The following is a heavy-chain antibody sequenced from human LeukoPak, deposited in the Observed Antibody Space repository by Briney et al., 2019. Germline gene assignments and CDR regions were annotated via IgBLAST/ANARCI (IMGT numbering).Heavy chain of an antibody. D-gene: IGHD4-23*01. CDR3: ARDTSGGPYFDY. CDR1: GYTFTGYY. J-gene: IGHJ4*02. Sequence: GASVKVSCKASGYTFTGYYMHWVRQAPGQGLEWVGWISAYNRDTNYAQKVQGRVTLTTDTSTTTAYMELRSLRSDDTAVYYCARDTSGGPYFDYWGQGTLVTVAS. CDR2: ISAYNRDT. V-gene: IGHV1-18*04.